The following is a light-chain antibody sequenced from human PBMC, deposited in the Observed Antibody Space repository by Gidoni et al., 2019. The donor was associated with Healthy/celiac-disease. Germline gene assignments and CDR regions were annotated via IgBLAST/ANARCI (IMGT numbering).Light chain of an antibody. CDR3: MQALQTRT. Sequence: IVMTQSPLSLPVTPGEPASLPCRSSQSLLHRNGYNYLDWYLQKPGQSPQLLIYLGSNRASGVTDRCSGSGSGTDFTLKIRRAEDEDVGVYYCMQALQTRTFGQXTKVEIK. CDR1: QSLLHRNGYNY. J-gene: IGKJ1*01. CDR2: LGS. V-gene: IGKV2-28*01.